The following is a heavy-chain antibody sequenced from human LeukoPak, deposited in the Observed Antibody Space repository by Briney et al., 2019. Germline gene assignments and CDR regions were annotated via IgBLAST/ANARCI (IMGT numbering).Heavy chain of an antibody. Sequence: GGSLRLSCAASGFTFSSYAMSWVRQAPGKGLEWVSAISGSGGSTYYADSVKGRFTISRDNSKNTLYLQMNSLRAEDTAVYYCAKDPGLTMIVVVTSFDIWGQGTMVTVSS. V-gene: IGHV3-23*01. CDR1: GFTFSSYA. D-gene: IGHD3-22*01. J-gene: IGHJ3*02. CDR2: ISGSGGST. CDR3: AKDPGLTMIVVVTSFDI.